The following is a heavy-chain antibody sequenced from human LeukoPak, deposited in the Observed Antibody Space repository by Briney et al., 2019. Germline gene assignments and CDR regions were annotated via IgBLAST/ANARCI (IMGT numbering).Heavy chain of an antibody. CDR3: ARDNEGYCSSTSCYPFDY. CDR1: GYTFTSYG. D-gene: IGHD2-2*01. J-gene: IGHJ4*02. CDR2: VSAYNGNT. V-gene: IGHV1-18*01. Sequence: ASVKVSCKASGYTFTSYGISWVRQAPGQGLEWMGWVSAYNGNTNYAQKLQGRVTMTTDTSTSTAYMELRSLRSDDTAVYYCARDNEGYCSSTSCYPFDYWGQGTLVTVSS.